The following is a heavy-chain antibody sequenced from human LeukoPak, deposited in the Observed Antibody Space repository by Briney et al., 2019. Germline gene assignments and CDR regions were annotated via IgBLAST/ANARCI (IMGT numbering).Heavy chain of an antibody. V-gene: IGHV4-4*07. CDR1: GGSISSYY. J-gene: IGHJ5*02. CDR3: ATQYYYGSGYPFDP. Sequence: PSETLSLTCTVSGGSISSYYWSWIRQPAGKGLEWIGRIYTSGSTNYNPSLKSRVTISVDKSKNQFSLKLSSVTAADTAVHYCATQYYYGSGYPFDPWGQGTLVTVSS. D-gene: IGHD3-10*01. CDR2: IYTSGST.